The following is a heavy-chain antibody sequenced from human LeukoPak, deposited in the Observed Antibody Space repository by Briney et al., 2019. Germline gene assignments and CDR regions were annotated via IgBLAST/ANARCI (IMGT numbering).Heavy chain of an antibody. CDR2: ISGSGGRT. Sequence: GGSLRLPCAASGLTFSNYAMTWVRQAPGKGLEWVSVISGSGGRTYYADSVKGRFTISRDNSKNTLYLQTNSLRAEDTAVYYCAKVPERYYSDSSGFYSYFDHWGQGTLVTVSS. V-gene: IGHV3-23*01. D-gene: IGHD3-22*01. J-gene: IGHJ4*02. CDR1: GLTFSNYA. CDR3: AKVPERYYSDSSGFYSYFDH.